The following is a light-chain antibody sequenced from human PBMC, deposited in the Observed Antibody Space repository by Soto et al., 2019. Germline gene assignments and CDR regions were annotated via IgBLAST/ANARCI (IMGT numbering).Light chain of an antibody. CDR1: ESLLDSNGDSH. Sequence: DVVMTQSPLSLPVTLGQPASITCRSSESLLDSNGDSHLDWYLQKAGQSPQLLIYLASNRASGVPDRFSGSGSGTDFTLNISRVGAEDVGIYYCMQGLTFRQGTRLEIK. V-gene: IGKV2-28*01. J-gene: IGKJ5*01. CDR2: LAS. CDR3: MQGLT.